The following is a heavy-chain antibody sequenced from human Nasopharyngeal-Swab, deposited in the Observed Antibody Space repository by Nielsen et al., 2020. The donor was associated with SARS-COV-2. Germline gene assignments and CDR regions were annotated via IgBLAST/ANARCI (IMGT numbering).Heavy chain of an antibody. CDR3: ARGRPSSGSSAYYYYYGMDV. D-gene: IGHD1-26*01. CDR2: IDPSDSYT. V-gene: IGHV5-10-1*01. Sequence: GESLKISCKGSGYTFTSYWISWVRQMPGKGLEWMGRIDPSDSYTNYNPSFQGHVTISVDKSISTAYLQWSSLKASDTAMYYCARGRPSSGSSAYYYYYGMDVWGQGTTVTVSS. CDR1: GYTFTSYW. J-gene: IGHJ6*02.